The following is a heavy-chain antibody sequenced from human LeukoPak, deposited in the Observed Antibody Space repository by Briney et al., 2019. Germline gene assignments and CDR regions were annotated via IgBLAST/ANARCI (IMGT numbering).Heavy chain of an antibody. V-gene: IGHV1-69*13. D-gene: IGHD3-10*01. CDR2: IIPIFGTA. J-gene: IGHJ4*02. CDR1: GGTFSSYA. CDR3: ATHGSGSYYSFDY. Sequence: SVKVSCKASGGTFSSYAISWVRQAPGQGLEWMGGIIPIFGTANYAQKFQGRVTITADESTSTAYMELSSLRSEDTAVYYCATHGSGSYYSFDYWDQGTLVTVSS.